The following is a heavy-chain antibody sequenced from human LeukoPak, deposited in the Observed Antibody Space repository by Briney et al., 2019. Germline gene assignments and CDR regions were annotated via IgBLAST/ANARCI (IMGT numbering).Heavy chain of an antibody. J-gene: IGHJ5*02. D-gene: IGHD7-27*01. Sequence: GESLKISCKGSGYNFPTYWIGWVRQMPGKGLQWMGIIYPGGSDTRYSPSFQGQVTISADKSISTAYLQWSSLKASDTAMYYCARRTGEWFDPWGQGTLVTVSS. CDR3: ARRTGEWFDP. CDR2: IYPGGSDT. V-gene: IGHV5-51*01. CDR1: GYNFPTYW.